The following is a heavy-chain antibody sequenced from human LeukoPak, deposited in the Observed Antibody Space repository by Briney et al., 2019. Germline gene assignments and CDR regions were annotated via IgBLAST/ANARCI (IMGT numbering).Heavy chain of an antibody. CDR2: IWSDGSDK. CDR1: GFIFSSFG. J-gene: IGHJ4*02. Sequence: GGSLRLSCAASGFIFSSFGMHWVRQAPGKGLEWVAVIWSDGSDKYYADSVNGRFTVSRDNSKNTLYLQMNSLRAEDTAVYYCAKDIAARRFDYWGQGTLVTVSS. V-gene: IGHV3-33*06. CDR3: AKDIAARRFDY. D-gene: IGHD6-13*01.